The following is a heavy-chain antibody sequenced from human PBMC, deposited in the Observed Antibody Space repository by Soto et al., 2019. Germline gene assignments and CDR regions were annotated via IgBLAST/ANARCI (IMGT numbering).Heavy chain of an antibody. D-gene: IGHD3-3*01. CDR1: GGSISSVDYH. Sequence: TSETLSLTCTVSGGSISSVDYHWGWIRQPPGKGLEWIGSIYYRGSTYYNPSLRSRVTISIDTSKNQFSLQLSSVTAADTAVYYCAKHFYDFWSGYSLDYFDYWGPGTLVTVSS. V-gene: IGHV4-39*01. J-gene: IGHJ4*02. CDR3: AKHFYDFWSGYSLDYFDY. CDR2: IYYRGST.